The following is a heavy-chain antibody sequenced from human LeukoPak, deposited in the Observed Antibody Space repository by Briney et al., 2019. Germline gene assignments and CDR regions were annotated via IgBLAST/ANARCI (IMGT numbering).Heavy chain of an antibody. CDR3: ARAIKTEDYYYGLDV. V-gene: IGHV4-59*01. CDR2: IYYSGST. CDR1: GGSISSYY. Sequence: SETLSLTCTVSGGSISSYYWSWIRQPPEKGLEWIGYIYYSGSTNYNPSLKSRVTISVDPSKNQFSLKLSSVTAADTAVYYCARAIKTEDYYYGLDVWGQGTTVTVSS. J-gene: IGHJ6*02.